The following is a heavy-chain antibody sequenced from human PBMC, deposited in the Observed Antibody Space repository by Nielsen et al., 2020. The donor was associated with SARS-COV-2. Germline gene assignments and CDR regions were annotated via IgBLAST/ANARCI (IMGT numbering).Heavy chain of an antibody. CDR3: ARPDGYSYDPSKAPFDY. Sequence: GESLKISCAASGFTFSSYEMNWVRQAPGKGLEWVSYISSSGDTIYYADSVKGRFTVSRDNAKNSLYLQMNSLRDEDTAVYYCARPDGYSYDPSKAPFDYWGQGTLVTVSS. V-gene: IGHV3-48*03. CDR1: GFTFSSYE. CDR2: ISSSGDTI. J-gene: IGHJ4*02. D-gene: IGHD5-18*01.